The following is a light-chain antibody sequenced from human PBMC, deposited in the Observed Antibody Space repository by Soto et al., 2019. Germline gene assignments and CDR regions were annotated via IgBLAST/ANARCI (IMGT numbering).Light chain of an antibody. CDR3: MQALQTPWT. Sequence: DIVMTQSPLSLPVTPGEPASISCRSSQSLLHGNGNSYLDWYLQKPGQSPQLLLYRASFRASGVPDRFSGSGSGTNFTLQINTVEAEDVGVYYCMQALQTPWTFGQGTKVEIK. CDR2: RAS. CDR1: QSLLHGNGNSY. J-gene: IGKJ1*01. V-gene: IGKV2-28*01.